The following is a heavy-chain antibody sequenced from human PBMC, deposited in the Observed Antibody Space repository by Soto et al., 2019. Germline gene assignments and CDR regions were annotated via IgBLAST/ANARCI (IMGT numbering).Heavy chain of an antibody. J-gene: IGHJ4*02. CDR3: STGLRWTSTADY. D-gene: IGHD2-15*01. CDR1: GFTFSNAW. Sequence: EVQLVESGGGLVEPGGSLRLSCVVSGFTFSNAWMRWVRQAPGKGLEWVGRIKSKADGGTPEYAASVEGRFTISRDDSKNTLYLQLDGLKTEDTAVYYCSTGLRWTSTADYWGQGPLVTVSS. V-gene: IGHV3-15*01. CDR2: IKSKADGGTP.